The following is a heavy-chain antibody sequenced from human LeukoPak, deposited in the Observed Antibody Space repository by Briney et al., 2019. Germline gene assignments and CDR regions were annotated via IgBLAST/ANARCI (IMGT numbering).Heavy chain of an antibody. CDR1: GGTFSSYA. V-gene: IGHV1-69*13. CDR3: WGGGWKKPFDY. J-gene: IGHJ4*02. D-gene: IGHD2-21*01. CDR2: IIPIFGTA. Sequence: SVKVSCTASGGTFSSYAISWVRQAPGQGLEWMGGIIPIFGTANYAQKFQGRVTITADESTSTAYMELSSLRSEDTAVYYCWGGGWKKPFDYWGQGTLVTVSS.